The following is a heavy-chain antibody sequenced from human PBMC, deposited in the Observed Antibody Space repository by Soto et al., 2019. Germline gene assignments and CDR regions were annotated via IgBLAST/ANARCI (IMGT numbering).Heavy chain of an antibody. Sequence: QVQLVQSGTEVKKPGSSVKVSCKASGGTFSRYAINWVRQAPGQGLEWMGGITPIFGTPNYAQKFQGRVTITADGSTITAYMELRGLRCEDTAVYYCAQTLGLAVSGPGRFDLWGRGTLVTVTS. CDR1: GGTFSRYA. V-gene: IGHV1-69*12. CDR2: ITPIFGTP. D-gene: IGHD6-19*01. J-gene: IGHJ2*01. CDR3: AQTLGLAVSGPGRFDL.